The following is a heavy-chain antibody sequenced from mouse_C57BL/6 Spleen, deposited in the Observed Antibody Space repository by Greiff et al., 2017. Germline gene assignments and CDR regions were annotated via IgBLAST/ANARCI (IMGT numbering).Heavy chain of an antibody. CDR2: IDPSDSYT. CDR1: GYTFTSYW. V-gene: IGHV1-50*01. J-gene: IGHJ3*01. D-gene: IGHD2-4*01. CDR3: ARRSVYYDPFAY. Sequence: QVHVKQSGAELVKPGASVKLSCKASGYTFTSYWMQWVKQRPGQGLEWIGEIDPSDSYTNYNQKFKGKATLTVDTSSSTAYMQLSSLTSEDSAVYYCARRSVYYDPFAYWGQGTLVTVSA.